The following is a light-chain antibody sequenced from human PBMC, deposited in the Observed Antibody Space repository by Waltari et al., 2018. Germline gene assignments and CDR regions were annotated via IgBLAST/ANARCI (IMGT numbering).Light chain of an antibody. CDR2: WAS. CDR3: HQYYSTPRT. CDR1: QSVLYASNSKNY. Sequence: DIVMTQSPDSLAAPLGASATINRKSSQSVLYASNSKNYFAWYQQKPGQPPKLLLYWASTRASGAPERFSGSGSGTDFTLTISSLQAEDVAVYYCHQYYSTPRTFGQGTKVEIK. J-gene: IGKJ1*01. V-gene: IGKV4-1*01.